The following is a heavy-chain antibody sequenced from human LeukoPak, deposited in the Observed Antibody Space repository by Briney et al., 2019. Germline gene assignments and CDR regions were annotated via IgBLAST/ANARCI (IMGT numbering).Heavy chain of an antibody. Sequence: ASETLSLTCTVSGGSICSYYWSWIRQPPGKGLKCIGDIYNSGSTNYNPSLKSRVTISVDTSKNQFSLKLSSVTAADTAVYYCARGRYDYVWGSYRPYYYYGMDVWGQGTTVTVS. D-gene: IGHD3-16*02. CDR1: GGSICSYY. CDR3: ARGRYDYVWGSYRPYYYYGMDV. CDR2: IYNSGST. J-gene: IGHJ6*02. V-gene: IGHV4-59*01.